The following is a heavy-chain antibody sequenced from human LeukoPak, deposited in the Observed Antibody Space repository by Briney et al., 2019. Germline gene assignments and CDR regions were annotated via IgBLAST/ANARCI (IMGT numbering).Heavy chain of an antibody. CDR2: INPTGGIT. Sequence: GSVNHSCESSGCTFSSYDIHWVRQAPGQGHKWMGLINPTGGITTYAQKFQGRVTMTRDMSTSTVYMELSSLRFEDTAVYYCARVPRYYYDSRGYLLDYWGQGTLVTVSS. CDR3: ARVPRYYYDSRGYLLDY. V-gene: IGHV1-46*01. D-gene: IGHD3-22*01. J-gene: IGHJ4*02. CDR1: GCTFSSYD.